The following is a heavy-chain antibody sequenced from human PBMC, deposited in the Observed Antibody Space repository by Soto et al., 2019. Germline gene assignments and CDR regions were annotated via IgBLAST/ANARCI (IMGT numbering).Heavy chain of an antibody. CDR2: VGHDGATT. J-gene: IGHJ6*02. V-gene: IGHV3-23*01. CDR3: AKALHYWRAMDV. D-gene: IGHD3-3*02. Sequence: EVQLLESGGGLIQPGGSLTLSCAASGFSFSCCAMSWVRQAPGRGLEWVSGVGHDGATTHYAASVKGRFTISKDNSKSTVYLQMTSLSAEDTAVYYCAKALHYWRAMDVWGQGTTVTVSS. CDR1: GFSFSCCA.